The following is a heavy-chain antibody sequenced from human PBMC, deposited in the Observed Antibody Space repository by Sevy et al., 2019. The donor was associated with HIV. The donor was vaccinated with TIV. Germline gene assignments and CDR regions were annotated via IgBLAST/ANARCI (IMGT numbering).Heavy chain of an antibody. CDR3: AKGRVDYFY. CDR1: GFTFRSSA. J-gene: IGHJ4*02. CDR2: ITDRGDVR. D-gene: IGHD3-16*01. V-gene: IGHV3-23*01. Sequence: GGSLRLSYEGSGFTFRSSAMSWVRQAPGKGLEFVAAITDRGDVRYYADSVKGRFTISRDNSKNSMYLEMNSLRADDTAQYYCAKGRVDYFYWGQGTLVTVSS.